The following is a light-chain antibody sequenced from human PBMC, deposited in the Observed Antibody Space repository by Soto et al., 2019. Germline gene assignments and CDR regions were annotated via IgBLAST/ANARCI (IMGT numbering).Light chain of an antibody. V-gene: IGLV4-69*01. Sequence: QPVLTQSPSASASLGASVKLTCTLSSGHSSYAIAWHQQQPEKSPRYLMKLNSDGSHSKGDGIPDRFSGSSSGAERYLTISSLQSEDEADYYGQTWGTGIVVFGGGTKVTVL. CDR2: LNSDGSH. J-gene: IGLJ2*01. CDR3: QTWGTGIVV. CDR1: SGHSSYA.